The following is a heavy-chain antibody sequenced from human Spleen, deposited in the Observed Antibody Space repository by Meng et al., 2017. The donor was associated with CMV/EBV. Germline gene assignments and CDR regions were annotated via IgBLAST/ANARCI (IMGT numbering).Heavy chain of an antibody. J-gene: IGHJ6*02. Sequence: GGSLRLSCAASGFTVSSNYISWVRQAPGKGLEWVSVIYSGGSTYYADSVKGRFTISRDNSKNTLYLQMISLRAEDTAVYYCAREGQGYYYYYYGMDVWGQGTTVTVS. CDR3: AREGQGYYYYYYGMDV. CDR1: GFTVSSNY. CDR2: IYSGGST. V-gene: IGHV3-66*02.